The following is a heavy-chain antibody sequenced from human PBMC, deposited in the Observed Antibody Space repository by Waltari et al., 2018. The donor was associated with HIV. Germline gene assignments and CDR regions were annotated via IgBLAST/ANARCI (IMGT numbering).Heavy chain of an antibody. V-gene: IGHV2-26*01. CDR1: GFSLSNDRMG. D-gene: IGHD3-10*01. Sequence: QVTLKESGPVLVKPTETLTLTCTVSGFSLSNDRMGGSWIRQPPGKALEWLAHIFSNDEKSYSTSLKSRLTISKDTSRSQVVLTMTNMDRVDTATYYCARIRDGIRVYGSGYYFDYWGQGTLVTVSS. CDR3: ARIRDGIRVYGSGYYFDY. J-gene: IGHJ4*02. CDR2: IFSNDEK.